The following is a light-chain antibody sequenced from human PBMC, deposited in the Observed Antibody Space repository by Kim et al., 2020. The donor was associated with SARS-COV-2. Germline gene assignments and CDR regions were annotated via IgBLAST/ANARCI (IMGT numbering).Light chain of an antibody. Sequence: SSELTQDPAVSVALGQTVRITCQGDSLRSYHATWYQQKPGQAPILVIYGKNNRPSGIPDRFSGSSSGNTASLTITGTQAGDEADYYCNSRDSNNNVLFGGGTQLTVL. V-gene: IGLV3-19*01. CDR2: GKN. CDR1: SLRSYH. J-gene: IGLJ2*01. CDR3: NSRDSNNNVL.